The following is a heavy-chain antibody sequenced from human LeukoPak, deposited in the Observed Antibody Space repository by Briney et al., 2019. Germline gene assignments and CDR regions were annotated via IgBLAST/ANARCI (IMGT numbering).Heavy chain of an antibody. D-gene: IGHD6-19*01. Sequence: PGGSLRLSCAASGFTFSNYNINWVRQAPGKGREWVSYISDNTGTIYYADSVQGRFTISRDNAKNSLFLQMNSLRAEDTAVYYCARDSTGWAQFDYWGQGTLVTVSS. J-gene: IGHJ4*02. CDR1: GFTFSNYN. CDR3: ARDSTGWAQFDY. V-gene: IGHV3-48*01. CDR2: ISDNTGTI.